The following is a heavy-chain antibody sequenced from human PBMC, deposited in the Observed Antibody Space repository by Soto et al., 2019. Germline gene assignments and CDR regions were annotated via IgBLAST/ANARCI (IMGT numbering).Heavy chain of an antibody. D-gene: IGHD1-1*01. CDR2: IYHSGST. Sequence: SETLSLTCAVSGGSISSSNWWSWVRQPPGKGLEWIGEIYHSGSTNYNPSLKSRVTISGDRPKNQFSLKLSSVTAADTAVYYCARDWNYLDYWGQGTLVTVSS. CDR1: GGSISSSNW. J-gene: IGHJ4*02. V-gene: IGHV4-4*02. CDR3: ARDWNYLDY.